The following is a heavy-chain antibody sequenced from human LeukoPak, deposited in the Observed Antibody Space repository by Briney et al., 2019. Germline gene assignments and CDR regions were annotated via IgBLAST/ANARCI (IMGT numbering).Heavy chain of an antibody. V-gene: IGHV3-21*01. J-gene: IGHJ4*02. D-gene: IGHD3-10*01. CDR1: TFTFSSYT. CDR3: VRDFLGESGAGGY. CDR2: ISPSGNSK. Sequence: PGGSLRLSCATSTFTFSSYTMNWVRQAPGKGLEWVSSISPSGNSKYHADPVKGRFTISRDNAENSLYMQMNSLRAEDTGVYYCVRDFLGESGAGGYWGQGTQVTVSS.